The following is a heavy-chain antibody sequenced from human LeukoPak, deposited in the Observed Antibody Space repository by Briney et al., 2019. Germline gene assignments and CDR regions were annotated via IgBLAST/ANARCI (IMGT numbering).Heavy chain of an antibody. CDR2: IYYSGST. CDR3: ARHKGYYDSSGYYYLPDY. D-gene: IGHD3-22*01. V-gene: IGHV4-39*01. Sequence: TSETLSLTCTVSGGSISSRSYYWGWIRQPPGKGLEWIGSIYYSGSTYYNPSLKSRVTVSVDTSKNQFSLKLSSVTAADTAVYYCARHKGYYDSSGYYYLPDYWGQGTLVTVSS. J-gene: IGHJ4*02. CDR1: GGSISSRSYY.